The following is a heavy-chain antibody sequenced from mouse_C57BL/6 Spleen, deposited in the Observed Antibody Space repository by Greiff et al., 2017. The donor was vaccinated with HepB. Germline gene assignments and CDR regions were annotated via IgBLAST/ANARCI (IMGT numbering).Heavy chain of an antibody. J-gene: IGHJ2*01. CDR2: INYDGSST. D-gene: IGHD1-1*01. CDR3: AREVTTQYFDY. V-gene: IGHV5-16*01. Sequence: EVKLMESEGGLVQPGSSMKLSCTASGFTFSDYYMAWVRQVPEKGLEWVANINYDGSSTYYLDSLKSRFIISRDNAKNILYLQMSSLKSEDTATYYCAREVTTQYFDYWGQGTTLTVSS. CDR1: GFTFSDYY.